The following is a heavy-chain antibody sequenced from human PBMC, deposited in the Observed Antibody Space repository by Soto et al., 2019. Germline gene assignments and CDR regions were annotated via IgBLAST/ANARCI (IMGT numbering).Heavy chain of an antibody. Sequence: SETLSLTCSVSGASITFGGYSWIWIRQTPGKGLEWIGYINHLETTFYNPSFGSRLTLSIDRAKNQFSLKLHSMSAADRAVYFCARGGGSDSFDYWGQGILVTVSS. CDR1: GASITFGGYS. CDR2: INHLETT. V-gene: IGHV4-30-2*01. J-gene: IGHJ4*02. CDR3: ARGGGSDSFDY. D-gene: IGHD1-26*01.